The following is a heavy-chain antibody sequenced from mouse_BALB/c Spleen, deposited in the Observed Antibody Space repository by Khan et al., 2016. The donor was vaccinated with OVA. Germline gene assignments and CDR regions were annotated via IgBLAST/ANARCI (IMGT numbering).Heavy chain of an antibody. V-gene: IGHV3-2*02. D-gene: IGHD1-2*01. CDR2: ISYSGST. Sequence: VQLKESGPGLVKPSQSLYLTCTVTGYSITSGYGWNWIRQFPGNKLEWMGYISYSGSTNYNPSFKSRISFTRDTSKNQFFLQLNSLTTEDTATYYCAKTARIKYWGQGTTLTVSS. CDR3: AKTARIKY. J-gene: IGHJ2*01. CDR1: GYSITSGYG.